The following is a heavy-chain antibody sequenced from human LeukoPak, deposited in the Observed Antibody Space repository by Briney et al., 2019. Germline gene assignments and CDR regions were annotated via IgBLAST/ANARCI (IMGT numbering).Heavy chain of an antibody. CDR1: GGSVGRDNSY. CDR3: ARGYYYRT. J-gene: IGHJ4*02. V-gene: IGHV4-61*02. Sequence: SSENLSPNCTVSGGSVGRDNSYWEWIRQPAGKGLEWIGRIYADGSSTYNPSLKSRVTILVDTSKNQFSLRLSSMTAADTAVYYCARGYYYRTWGLGTLVTVSS. CDR2: IYADGSS. D-gene: IGHD3-10*01.